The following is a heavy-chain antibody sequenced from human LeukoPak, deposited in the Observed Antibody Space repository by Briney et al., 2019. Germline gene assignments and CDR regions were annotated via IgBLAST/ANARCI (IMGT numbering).Heavy chain of an antibody. D-gene: IGHD3-3*01. V-gene: IGHV4-39*07. CDR3: ARVNSDVRFLEWLYAVGAFDI. J-gene: IGHJ3*02. Sequence: SGTLSLTGTVSGGSISSSSYYWGWIRQPPGKGLGWIGSIYYSGSTYDNPSLKSRVTISVDTSKNQFSLKLSSVTAAYTAVYYCARVNSDVRFLEWLYAVGAFDIWGQGTMVTVSS. CDR1: GGSISSSSYY. CDR2: IYYSGST.